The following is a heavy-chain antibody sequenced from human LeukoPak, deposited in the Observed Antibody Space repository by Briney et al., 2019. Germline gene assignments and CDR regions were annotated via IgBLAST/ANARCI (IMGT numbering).Heavy chain of an antibody. D-gene: IGHD5-18*01. V-gene: IGHV1-2*02. CDR1: GYTFTGYY. J-gene: IGHJ4*02. CDR3: ARSYTAMDPFDY. Sequence: GASVKVSCKASGYTFTGYYMHWVRQAPGQGLEWMGWINPNSGGTNYAQKFQGRVTMTRNTSISTAYMELSSLRSEDTAVYYCARSYTAMDPFDYWGQGTLVTVSS. CDR2: INPNSGGT.